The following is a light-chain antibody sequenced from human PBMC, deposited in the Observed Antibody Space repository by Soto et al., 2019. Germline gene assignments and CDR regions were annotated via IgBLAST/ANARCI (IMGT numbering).Light chain of an antibody. CDR2: AVT. J-gene: IGLJ1*01. CDR3: SSYTSSSTL. CDR1: SSDVGGYNY. Sequence: QSPLPQPASVSGSPGQSITISCTGTSSDVGGYNYVSWYQQHPGKAPKLMIYAVTDRPSGVSSRFSGSKSGNTASLTISGLQAEDEADYYCSSYTSSSTLFGTGTKVTVL. V-gene: IGLV2-14*01.